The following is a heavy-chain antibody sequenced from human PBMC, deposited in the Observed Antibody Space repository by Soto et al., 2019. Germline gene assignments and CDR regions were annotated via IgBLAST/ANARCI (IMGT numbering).Heavy chain of an antibody. CDR1: SGSISSSHW. CDR2: IYHSGST. J-gene: IGHJ4*02. CDR3: ASSGGGEDY. Sequence: QVQLQESGPGLVKPSGTLSLSCAVSSGSISSSHWWTWVRQPPGKGLEWIGEIYHSGSTNYNPSLKGRATLSVDPARNQFSLNLSLGTAADPAVYYGASSGGGEDYWGQGILVTVSS. D-gene: IGHD3-10*01. V-gene: IGHV4-4*02.